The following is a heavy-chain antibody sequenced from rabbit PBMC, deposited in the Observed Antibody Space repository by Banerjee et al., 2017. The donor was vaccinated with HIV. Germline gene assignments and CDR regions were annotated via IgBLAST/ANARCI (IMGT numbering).Heavy chain of an antibody. CDR2: IYTGDDDT. Sequence: QEQLEESGGDLVKPEGSLTLTCTASGFSFSGSYWICWIRQAPGKVLEWIGCIYTGDDDTNYATWAKGRFTISKTASTVDLRMTSLTAADTATYFCARAGGYRDFGLWGPGTLVTVS. CDR1: GFSFSGSYW. CDR3: ARAGGYRDFGL. V-gene: IGHV1S45*01. D-gene: IGHD2-1*01. J-gene: IGHJ4*01.